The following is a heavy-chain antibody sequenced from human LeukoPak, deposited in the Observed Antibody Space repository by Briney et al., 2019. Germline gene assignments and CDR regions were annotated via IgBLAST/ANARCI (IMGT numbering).Heavy chain of an antibody. CDR1: GFNFSCFW. V-gene: IGHV3-23*01. J-gene: IGHJ4*02. D-gene: IGHD3-10*02. CDR2: LSPSGGIT. CDR3: AKGVNYFVLEY. Sequence: GASLTLSCAASGFNFSCFWMHWVRQVPGKGLEWVSALSPSGGITYSDDSVKGRFTISRDNSKNTLYLQMNSLTAEDTAIYYCAKGVNYFVLEYWGQGTLVTISS.